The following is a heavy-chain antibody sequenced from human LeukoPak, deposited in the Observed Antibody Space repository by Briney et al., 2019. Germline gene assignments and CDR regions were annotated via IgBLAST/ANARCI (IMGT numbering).Heavy chain of an antibody. Sequence: PGGSLRLSCAASGFTFSSFGMNWVRQGPGKGLEWVSSITGSGGDTHYADSVKGRFTISRDNSKNTLYLQMNSLRAEDTAVYYCARELQDAFDIWGQGTMVIVSS. CDR1: GFTFSSFG. D-gene: IGHD4-11*01. V-gene: IGHV3-23*01. CDR3: ARELQDAFDI. CDR2: ITGSGGDT. J-gene: IGHJ3*02.